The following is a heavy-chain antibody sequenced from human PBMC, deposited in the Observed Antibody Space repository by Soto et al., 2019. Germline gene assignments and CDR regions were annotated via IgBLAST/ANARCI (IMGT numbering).Heavy chain of an antibody. Sequence: EVQLVESGGGLVQPGGSLRLSCAASGFDFSNSWIHWVRQGPGKGLVWVSHINSDGSGTTYADSVKGRFTISRDNAKNTAYLQMNSLRAEDTAVYYCAKDTAYAMDVWGQGTTVTVSS. V-gene: IGHV3-74*01. CDR2: INSDGSGT. CDR1: GFDFSNSW. CDR3: AKDTAYAMDV. D-gene: IGHD2-15*01. J-gene: IGHJ6*02.